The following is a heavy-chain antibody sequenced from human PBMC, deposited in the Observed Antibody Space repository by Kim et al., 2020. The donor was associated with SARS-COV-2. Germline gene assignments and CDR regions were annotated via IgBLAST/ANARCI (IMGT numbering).Heavy chain of an antibody. V-gene: IGHV3-30*18. J-gene: IGHJ4*02. CDR2: ISYDGSNK. Sequence: GGSLRLSCAASGFTFSTYGMHWVRQAPGKGLEWVALISYDGSNKYYADSVKGRFTISRDNSKNTLYLQMNSLRAEDTAVYYCAKDRLLRNFDWLPTYYFDYWGQGTLVTVSS. D-gene: IGHD3-9*01. CDR1: GFTFSTYG. CDR3: AKDRLLRNFDWLPTYYFDY.